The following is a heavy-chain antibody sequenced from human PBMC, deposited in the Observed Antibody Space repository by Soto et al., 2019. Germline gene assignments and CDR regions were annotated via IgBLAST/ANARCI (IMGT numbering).Heavy chain of an antibody. CDR1: GGTISSSSYY. Sequence: PSETLSLTCTVSGGTISSSSYYWGWIRQPPGKGLEWIGSIYYSGSTYYNPSLKSRVTISVDTSKNQFSLKLSSVTAADTAVYYCARHRSGGDFWSGYYDLNYYYYYYMDVWGKGTTVTVSS. J-gene: IGHJ6*03. V-gene: IGHV4-39*01. D-gene: IGHD3-3*01. CDR2: IYYSGST. CDR3: ARHRSGGDFWSGYYDLNYYYYYYMDV.